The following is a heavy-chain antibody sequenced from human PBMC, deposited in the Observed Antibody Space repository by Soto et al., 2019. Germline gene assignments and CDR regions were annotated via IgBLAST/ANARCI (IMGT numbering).Heavy chain of an antibody. CDR2: ISYDGSNK. CDR3: ASSPPLGPAGPFDY. D-gene: IGHD2-2*01. J-gene: IGHJ4*02. V-gene: IGHV3-30*03. CDR1: GFTFRSYG. Sequence: GGSLRLSCAASGFTFRSYGMHWVRQAPGKGLEWVAVISYDGSNKYYADSVKGRFTISRDNSKNTLYLQMNSLRAEDTAVYYCASSPPLGPAGPFDYWGQGTLVTVSS.